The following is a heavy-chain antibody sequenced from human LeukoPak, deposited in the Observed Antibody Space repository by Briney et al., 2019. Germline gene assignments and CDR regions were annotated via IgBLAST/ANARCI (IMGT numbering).Heavy chain of an antibody. J-gene: IGHJ4*02. Sequence: SETLSLTCTVSGGSISSYYWSWIRQPPGKGLEWIGYIYYSGSTNYNPSLKSRVTISVDSSKNQFSLKLSSVTAADTAVYYCARTNYGSGSYYSRDLLFDYWGQGTLVTVSS. CDR1: GGSISSYY. D-gene: IGHD3-10*01. CDR3: ARTNYGSGSYYSRDLLFDY. CDR2: IYYSGST. V-gene: IGHV4-59*01.